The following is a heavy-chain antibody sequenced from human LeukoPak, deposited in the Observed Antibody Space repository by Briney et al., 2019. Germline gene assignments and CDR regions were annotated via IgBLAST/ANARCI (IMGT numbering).Heavy chain of an antibody. D-gene: IGHD3-16*02. Sequence: SETLSLTCAVYGGSFSGYYWNWIRQPPGKGLDWIGEINHRGSTNYNPSLKSRVTISVDTSKKQFALKLSSVTAADTAVYYCARGRTTYDYVWGSYRPPDYWGQGTLVTVSS. J-gene: IGHJ4*02. CDR1: GGSFSGYY. CDR3: ARGRTTYDYVWGSYRPPDY. CDR2: INHRGST. V-gene: IGHV4-34*01.